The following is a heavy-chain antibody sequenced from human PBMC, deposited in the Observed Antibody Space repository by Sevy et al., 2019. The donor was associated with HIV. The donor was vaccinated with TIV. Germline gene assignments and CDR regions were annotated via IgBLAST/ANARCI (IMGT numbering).Heavy chain of an antibody. J-gene: IGHJ4*02. CDR2: ISYDGSNK. V-gene: IGHV3-30*04. CDR1: GFTFSSYA. D-gene: IGHD2-15*01. CDR3: ARDQGAVVIVAATLFEY. Sequence: GGSLGLSCAASGFTFSSYAMHWVRQAPGKGLEWVAVISYDGSNKYYADSVKGRFTISRDNSKNTLYLEMNSLRTEDTAVYYCARDQGAVVIVAATLFEYWGQGTLVTVSS.